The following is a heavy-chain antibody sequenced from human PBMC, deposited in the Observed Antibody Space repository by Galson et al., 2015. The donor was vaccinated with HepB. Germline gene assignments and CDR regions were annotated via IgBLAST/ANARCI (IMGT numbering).Heavy chain of an antibody. CDR3: ARSGYCSSTVCENAFDI. CDR1: GYTFTTYY. J-gene: IGHJ3*02. CDR2: INPSGGST. V-gene: IGHV1-46*01. D-gene: IGHD2-2*03. Sequence: SVKVSCKASGYTFTTYYIHWVRQAPGQGLEWMGIINPSGGSTSYAQKFQGRVTMTRDTSTSTVFMELKSRRSEDTAMYYCARSGYCSSTVCENAFDIWGQGTMVTVSS.